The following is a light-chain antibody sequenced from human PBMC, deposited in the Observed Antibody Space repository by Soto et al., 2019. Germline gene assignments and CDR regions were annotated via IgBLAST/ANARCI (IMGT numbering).Light chain of an antibody. J-gene: IGKJ4*01. Sequence: DIQMTQSPSTLSASVGDRVTITCRASQSISSWLAWYQQKPGKAPKLLIYKASSLESGVPSRFSGNGSGTEFTLSISSLQPHDFATYYCQQYNSYPLTFGGGTKVEIK. CDR2: KAS. V-gene: IGKV1-5*03. CDR1: QSISSW. CDR3: QQYNSYPLT.